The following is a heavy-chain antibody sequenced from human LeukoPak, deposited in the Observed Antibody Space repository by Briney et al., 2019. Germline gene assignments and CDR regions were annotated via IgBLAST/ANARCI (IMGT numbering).Heavy chain of an antibody. D-gene: IGHD6-19*01. CDR1: GFTFSSYA. CDR3: ARDIEQWLVRGFFDH. CDR2: ISYDGSNK. V-gene: IGHV3-30-3*01. J-gene: IGHJ4*02. Sequence: PGGSLRLSCAASGFTFSSYAMHWVRQAPGKGLEWVAVISYDGSNKYYADSVKGRFTISRDNSKNTLYLQMNSLRAEDTAVYYCARDIEQWLVRGFFDHWGQGTLVTVSS.